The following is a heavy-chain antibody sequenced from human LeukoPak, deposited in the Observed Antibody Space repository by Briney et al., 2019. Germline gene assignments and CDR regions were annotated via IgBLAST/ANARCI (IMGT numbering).Heavy chain of an antibody. Sequence: GGSLRLSCAASGFTFSSYGMHWVRQAPGKGLEWVAVISYDGSNKYYADSVKGRFTIFRDNSKNTLYLQMNSLRAEDTAVYYCAKVLYDILTGYYGPQDYWGQGTLVTVSS. CDR3: AKVLYDILTGYYGPQDY. J-gene: IGHJ4*02. D-gene: IGHD3-9*01. CDR1: GFTFSSYG. CDR2: ISYDGSNK. V-gene: IGHV3-30*18.